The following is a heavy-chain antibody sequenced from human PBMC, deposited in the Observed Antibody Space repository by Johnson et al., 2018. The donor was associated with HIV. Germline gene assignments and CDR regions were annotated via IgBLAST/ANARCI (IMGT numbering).Heavy chain of an antibody. V-gene: IGHV3-66*01. Sequence: VQVVESGGGLVKPGGSLRLSCAASGFSVSSNYMTWVRQAPGKGLEWVSVLFSGGDTYYADSVRGRFTISRDNSKNTLYLQMNSLRVGDTAVYYCVRGGATSYDAFDIWDQGTMVTVS. D-gene: IGHD1-26*01. CDR2: LFSGGDT. CDR3: VRGGATSYDAFDI. CDR1: GFSVSSNY. J-gene: IGHJ3*02.